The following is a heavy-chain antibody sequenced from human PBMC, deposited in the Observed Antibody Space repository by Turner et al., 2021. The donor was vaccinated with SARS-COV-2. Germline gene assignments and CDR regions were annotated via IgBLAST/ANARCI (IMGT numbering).Heavy chain of an antibody. CDR1: GYTFTSFY. Sequence: QVQLVQSGAAVEKPGASVKVSSKASGYTFTSFYMHWMRQAPAQGLEWMGIINPSGGSTNYAQKFQGRVTMTRDTSTSTVYMELSSLRSEDTAVYYCASSLPAPGGVPGRLNYWGQGALVTVSS. V-gene: IGHV1-46*01. D-gene: IGHD2-8*02. CDR3: ASSLPAPGGVPGRLNY. CDR2: INPSGGST. J-gene: IGHJ4*02.